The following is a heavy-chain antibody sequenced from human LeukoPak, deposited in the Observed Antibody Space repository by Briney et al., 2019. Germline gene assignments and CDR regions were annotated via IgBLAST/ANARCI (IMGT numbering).Heavy chain of an antibody. CDR2: IKQDGSEK. V-gene: IGHV3-7*01. D-gene: IGHD3-3*01. CDR3: ARTLMDYDFWSGYSDYMDV. CDR1: GFTFSSYW. Sequence: GGSLRLSCAASGFTFSSYWMSWVRQAPGKGLEWVANIKQDGSEKYYVDSVKGRFTISRDNAKNSLYLQMNSLRAEDTAVYYCARTLMDYDFWSGYSDYMDVWGKGTTVTVSS. J-gene: IGHJ6*03.